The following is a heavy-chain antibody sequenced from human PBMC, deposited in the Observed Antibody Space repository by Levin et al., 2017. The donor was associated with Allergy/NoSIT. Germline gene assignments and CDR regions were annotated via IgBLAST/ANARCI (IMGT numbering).Heavy chain of an antibody. CDR1: GFTLSSYE. Sequence: PGGSLRLSCAASGFTLSSYEMNWVRQAPGKGLEWVSYIGSGGTTIFYAGSVKGRFTISRDSAKNSLFLQMHSLRVEDTAVYYCARLKYDSSGYFLDCWGQGTLVTVSS. CDR3: ARLKYDSSGYFLDC. V-gene: IGHV3-48*03. CDR2: IGSGGTTI. D-gene: IGHD3-22*01. J-gene: IGHJ4*02.